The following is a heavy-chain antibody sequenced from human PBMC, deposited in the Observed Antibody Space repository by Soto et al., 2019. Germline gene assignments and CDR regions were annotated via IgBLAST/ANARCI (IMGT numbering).Heavy chain of an antibody. J-gene: IGHJ5*02. V-gene: IGHV3-74*01. CDR3: TTVATNSFNWLDH. CDR1: GLPCNPYW. Sequence: GGSLTLSCAPSGLPCNPYWMHWVLLAPGKGLVWVSRIHSDGSRRTYSDSVKDRFSISRDNAKNTVDLQMNSLRDENTAVYCWTTVATNSFNWLDHGGQGALVTISS. CDR2: IHSDGSRR.